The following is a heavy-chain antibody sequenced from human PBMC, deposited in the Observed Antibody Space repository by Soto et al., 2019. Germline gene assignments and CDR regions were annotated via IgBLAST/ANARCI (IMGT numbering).Heavy chain of an antibody. J-gene: IGHJ5*02. Sequence: ASVKVSCKASGYTFTSYVMHWVRQAPGQRLEWMGWINAGNGNTKYSQKFQGRVTITRDTSASTAYMELSSLRSEDTAVYYCARSRIVVAGTNWFDPWGQGTLVTVSS. CDR2: INAGNGNT. CDR3: ARSRIVVAGTNWFDP. V-gene: IGHV1-3*01. D-gene: IGHD6-19*01. CDR1: GYTFTSYV.